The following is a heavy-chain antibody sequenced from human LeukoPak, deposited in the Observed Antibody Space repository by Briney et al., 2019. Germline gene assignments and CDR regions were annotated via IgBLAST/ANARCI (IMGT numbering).Heavy chain of an antibody. V-gene: IGHV3-7*01. CDR1: GFTFSSYW. J-gene: IGHJ6*03. CDR3: ARECEAAAGPMDYYYYMDA. D-gene: IGHD6-13*01. Sequence: PGGSLRLSCAASGFTFSSYWMSWVRQAPGKGLEWVANIKQDGSEKYYVDSVKGRFTISRDNAKNSLYLQMNSLRAEDTAVYYCARECEAAAGPMDYYYYMDAWGKGTTVTVSS. CDR2: IKQDGSEK.